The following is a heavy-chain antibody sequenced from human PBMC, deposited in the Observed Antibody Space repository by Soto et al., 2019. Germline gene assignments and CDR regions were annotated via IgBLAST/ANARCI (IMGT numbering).Heavy chain of an antibody. D-gene: IGHD2-15*01. V-gene: IGHV4-4*02. J-gene: IGHJ5*02. CDR1: SGTISSSNW. CDR2: INQSGSP. Sequence: QVQLQESGPGLVKPSGTLSLTCAVSSGTISSSNWWTWVRQPPGKGLEWIGEINQSGSPNYNPSLRSRVTLSVDKSKSPFFPKLSSVTAADTAIYFRAGPGMVGGPREVGPWGQGTLVTVSS. CDR3: AGPGMVGGPREVGP.